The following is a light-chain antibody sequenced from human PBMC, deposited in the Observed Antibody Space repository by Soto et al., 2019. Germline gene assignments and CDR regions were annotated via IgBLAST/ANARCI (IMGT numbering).Light chain of an antibody. CDR1: GLEDKY. CDR2: QDY. Sequence: SYELTQPPSVSVAPGQTATIICSGEGLEDKYTSWYQQKSGQSPVLVIYQDYKRPSGIPERFSGANSGNTATLTISGTQAMDEADYYCQAWDRSTVVFGGGTKLTVL. V-gene: IGLV3-1*01. CDR3: QAWDRSTVV. J-gene: IGLJ3*02.